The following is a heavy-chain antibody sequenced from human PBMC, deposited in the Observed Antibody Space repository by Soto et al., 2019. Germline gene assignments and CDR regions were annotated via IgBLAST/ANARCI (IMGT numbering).Heavy chain of an antibody. CDR1: GFTFSSYD. J-gene: IGHJ4*02. CDR2: IGTAGDT. D-gene: IGHD6-6*01. V-gene: IGHV3-13*01. CDR3: ARSYSSSSPFDY. Sequence: PGGSLRLSCAASGFTFSSYDMHWVRQATGKGLEWVSAIGTAGDTYYPGSVKGRFTTSRENAKNSLYLQMNSLRAGDTAVYYCARSYSSSSPFDYWGQGTLVTVS.